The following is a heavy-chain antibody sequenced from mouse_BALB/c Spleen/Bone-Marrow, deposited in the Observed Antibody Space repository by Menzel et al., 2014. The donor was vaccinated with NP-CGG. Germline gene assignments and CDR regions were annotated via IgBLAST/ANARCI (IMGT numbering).Heavy chain of an antibody. Sequence: EVNVVESGGGLVQPGGSLKLSCAASGFDFSRYWMSWVRQAPGKGLEWIGEINPDSSTINYTPSLKDKFIISRDNAKNTLCLQMSKVRSEDTALYYCARQGYYGYSDYWGQGTTLTVSS. CDR1: GFDFSRYW. V-gene: IGHV4-1*02. D-gene: IGHD1-2*01. J-gene: IGHJ2*01. CDR2: INPDSSTI. CDR3: ARQGYYGYSDY.